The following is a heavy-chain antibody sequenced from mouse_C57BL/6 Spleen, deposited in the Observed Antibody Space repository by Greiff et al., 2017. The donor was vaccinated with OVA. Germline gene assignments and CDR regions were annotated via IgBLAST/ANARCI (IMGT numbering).Heavy chain of an antibody. Sequence: EVKLVESGPGLVKPSQSLSLTCSVTGYSITSGYYWNWIRQFPGNKLEWMGYISYDGSNNYNPSLKNRISITRDTSKNQFFLKLNSVTTEDTATYYCARALYGSSFDYWGQGTTLTVSS. D-gene: IGHD1-1*01. J-gene: IGHJ2*01. CDR2: ISYDGSN. V-gene: IGHV3-6*01. CDR3: ARALYGSSFDY. CDR1: GYSITSGYY.